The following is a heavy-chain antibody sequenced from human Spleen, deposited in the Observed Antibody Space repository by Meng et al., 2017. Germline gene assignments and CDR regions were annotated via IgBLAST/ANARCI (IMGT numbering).Heavy chain of an antibody. D-gene: IGHD3-22*01. Sequence: GESLKISCAASGFTFSSYTMNWVRQSPDKGLEWVAVMSHDGTNKYYADSVKGRFTISRDNSKNTLYLQMNSLRAEDTAVYYCARALVVGDAFDIWGQGTMVTVSS. CDR1: GFTFSSYT. V-gene: IGHV3-30*04. CDR2: MSHDGTNK. CDR3: ARALVVGDAFDI. J-gene: IGHJ3*02.